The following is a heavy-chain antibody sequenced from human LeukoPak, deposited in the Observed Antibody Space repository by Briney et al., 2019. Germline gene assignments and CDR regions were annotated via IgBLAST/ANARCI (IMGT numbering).Heavy chain of an antibody. CDR2: IIPIFGTA. CDR1: GGTFSSYA. J-gene: IGHJ3*02. V-gene: IGHV1-69*13. D-gene: IGHD2-2*01. CDR3: ARAGDGDLGYCSSTSCYARAFDI. Sequence: GASVKVSCKASGGTFSSYAISWVRQAPGQGLEWMGGIIPIFGTANYAQNFQGRVTISADGSTSTAYMELSSLRSEDTAGYYCARAGDGDLGYCSSTSCYARAFDIWGQGTMVTVSS.